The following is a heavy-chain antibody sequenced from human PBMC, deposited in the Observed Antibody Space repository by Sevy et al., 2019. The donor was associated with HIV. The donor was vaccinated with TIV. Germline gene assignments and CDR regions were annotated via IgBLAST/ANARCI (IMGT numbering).Heavy chain of an antibody. CDR2: ISVYKGNT. Sequence: ASVKVSCKASGYTFTSYGISWVRQAPGQGLEWMGWISVYKGNTNYAQKLQGRVTMTTDTSTSTAYMDLRSLRSDETAVYYCARAGYYSGYYDILTGLDYWGQGTLVTVSS. D-gene: IGHD3-9*01. CDR1: GYTFTSYG. J-gene: IGHJ4*02. CDR3: ARAGYYSGYYDILTGLDY. V-gene: IGHV1-18*01.